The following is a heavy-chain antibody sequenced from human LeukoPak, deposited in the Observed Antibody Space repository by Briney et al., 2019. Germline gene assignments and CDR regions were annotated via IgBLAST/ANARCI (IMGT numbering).Heavy chain of an antibody. CDR2: INPNSGGT. D-gene: IGHD6-6*01. J-gene: IGHJ4*02. CDR1: GYTFTGYY. V-gene: IGHV1-2*02. Sequence: ASVKVSCKASGYTFTGYYMHWVRQAPGQGLEWMGWINPNSGGTNYAQKFQGRVTMTRDTSISTAYMELSRLRSDDTAGYYCAKGYSSSSFVFYFDYWGQGPLVPVSS. CDR3: AKGYSSSSFVFYFDY.